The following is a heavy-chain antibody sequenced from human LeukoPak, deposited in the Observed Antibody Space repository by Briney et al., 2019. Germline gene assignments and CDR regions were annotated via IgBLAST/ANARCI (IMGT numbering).Heavy chain of an antibody. CDR2: IYCSGST. Sequence: GSLRLSCAASGFTFTNAWMSWVRQAPGKGLEWIGYIYCSGSTNYNPSLKSRVTISVDTSKNQFSLKLSSVTAADTAVYYCARDSSGSFSDYFDYWGQGTLVTVSS. J-gene: IGHJ4*02. CDR3: ARDSSGSFSDYFDY. V-gene: IGHV4-59*01. D-gene: IGHD1-26*01. CDR1: GFTFTNAW.